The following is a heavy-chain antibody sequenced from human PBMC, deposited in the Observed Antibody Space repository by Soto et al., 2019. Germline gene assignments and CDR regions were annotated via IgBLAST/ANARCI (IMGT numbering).Heavy chain of an antibody. D-gene: IGHD3-3*01. CDR2: IYYSENT. CDR1: GGSISSSSNH. Sequence: TSETLSLTCTVSGGSISSSSNHWGWIRQPPGKGLEWIGNIYYSENTYYNPSLKSRVTISVDKSKNQFSLKLSSVTAADTAVYYCARGGQRITIFGVVIIWFDPWGQGTLVTVSS. V-gene: IGHV4-39*07. CDR3: ARGGQRITIFGVVIIWFDP. J-gene: IGHJ5*02.